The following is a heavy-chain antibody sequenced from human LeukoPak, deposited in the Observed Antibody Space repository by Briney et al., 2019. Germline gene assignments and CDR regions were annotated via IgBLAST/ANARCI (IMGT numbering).Heavy chain of an antibody. CDR3: AKAGELMVRGERQDYYYYYGMDV. CDR2: ISWNSGSI. J-gene: IGHJ6*02. D-gene: IGHD3-10*01. V-gene: IGHV3-9*01. Sequence: GRSLRLSCAASGFTFSSYGMHWVRQAPGKGLEWVSGISWNSGSIGYADSVKGRFTISRDNAKNSLYLQMNSLRAEDTALYYCAKAGELMVRGERQDYYYYYGMDVWGQGTTVTVSS. CDR1: GFTFSSYG.